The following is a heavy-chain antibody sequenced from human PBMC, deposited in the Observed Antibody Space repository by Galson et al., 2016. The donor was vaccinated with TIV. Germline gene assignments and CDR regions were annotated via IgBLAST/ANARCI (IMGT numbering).Heavy chain of an antibody. CDR2: IIRNFGTV. Sequence: SVKVSCKASGGYLTSYAINWVRQAPGQGLEWMGEIIRNFGTVKYARKFQGRVTITTDESTSAAYMELSGLRSEDTAVYYCARDCGSYPCYMDVWGKGTTVTASS. CDR1: GGYLTSYA. V-gene: IGHV1-69*05. CDR3: ARDCGSYPCYMDV. D-gene: IGHD1-26*01. J-gene: IGHJ6*03.